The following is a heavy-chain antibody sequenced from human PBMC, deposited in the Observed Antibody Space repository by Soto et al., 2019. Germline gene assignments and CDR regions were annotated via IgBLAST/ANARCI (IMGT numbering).Heavy chain of an antibody. CDR2: IYYSGST. CDR3: ARELDYNWNYRRWFDP. D-gene: IGHD1-7*01. Sequence: PSETLSLTCTVSGGSVSSGSYYWSWIRQPPGKGLEWIGYIYYSGSTNYNPSLKSRVTISVDTSKNQFSLKLSSVTAADTAVYYCARELDYNWNYRRWFDPWGQGTRVTVSS. CDR1: GGSVSSGSYY. V-gene: IGHV4-61*01. J-gene: IGHJ5*02.